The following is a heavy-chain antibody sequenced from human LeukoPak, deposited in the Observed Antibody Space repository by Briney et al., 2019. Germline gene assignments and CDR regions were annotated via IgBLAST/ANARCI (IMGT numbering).Heavy chain of an antibody. CDR1: GFTFSSYE. V-gene: IGHV3-48*03. Sequence: GGSLRLSCAASGFTFSSYEMNWLRQAPGKGPEWVSYISSSGSTIYYADSVKGRFTISRDNAKNSLYLQMNSLRAEDTAVYYCARVTLYSSSSSDYWGQGTLVTVSS. CDR3: ARVTLYSSSSSDY. J-gene: IGHJ4*02. D-gene: IGHD6-6*01. CDR2: ISSSGSTI.